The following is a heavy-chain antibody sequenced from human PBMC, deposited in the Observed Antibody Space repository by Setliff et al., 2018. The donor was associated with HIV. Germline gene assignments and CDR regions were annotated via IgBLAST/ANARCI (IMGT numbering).Heavy chain of an antibody. J-gene: IGHJ5*02. D-gene: IGHD3-10*01. CDR2: ITSGGST. V-gene: IGHV3-66*02. CDR1: GFTFSSYA. CDR3: ARGGDGSGRYELDL. Sequence: PGGSLRLSCAASGFTFSSYAMSWVRQTPEKGLEWVSIITSGGSTYYADSAKGRFTISRDNAKNSLYLKANSLRIEDTAMYYCARGGDGSGRYELDLWGQGTMVTVSS.